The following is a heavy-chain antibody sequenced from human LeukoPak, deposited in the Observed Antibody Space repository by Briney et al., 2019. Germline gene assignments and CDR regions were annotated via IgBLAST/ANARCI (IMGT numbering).Heavy chain of an antibody. CDR2: MKQDGSAK. Sequence: GGSLRLSCAASGFTFSDSWMSWVRQAPGKGLEGVANMKQDGSAKDYVDSVKGRFTISRDNARNSLYLQMSSLRAEDTAVYYCATYTHWVAGDVWGQGTTVTVSS. V-gene: IGHV3-7*01. CDR1: GFTFSDSW. J-gene: IGHJ6*02. CDR3: ATYTHWVAGDV. D-gene: IGHD3-16*01.